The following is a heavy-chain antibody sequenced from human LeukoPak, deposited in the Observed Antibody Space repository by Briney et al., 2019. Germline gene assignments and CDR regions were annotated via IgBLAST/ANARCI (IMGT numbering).Heavy chain of an antibody. CDR1: GYTFTGYC. Sequence: ASVKVSCKASGYTFTGYCMHWVRQAPGQGLEWMGRINPNSGGTNYAQKFQGRVTMTRDTSISTAYMELSRLRSDDTAVYYCARYGKGPIAAARSNWFDPWGQGTLVTVSS. V-gene: IGHV1-2*06. CDR2: INPNSGGT. CDR3: ARYGKGPIAAARSNWFDP. D-gene: IGHD6-13*01. J-gene: IGHJ5*02.